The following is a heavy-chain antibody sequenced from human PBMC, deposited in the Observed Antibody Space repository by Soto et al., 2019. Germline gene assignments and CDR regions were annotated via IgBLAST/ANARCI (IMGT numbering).Heavy chain of an antibody. V-gene: IGHV1-2*04. J-gene: IGHJ6*03. CDR2: INPNSGVT. Sequence: QVQLVQSGAELKKPGASVTVSCRSSGDTFNDYCIHWVRQAPGQGLEWMGWINPNSGVTKYAQKLQGWVSMTRDTSIRTVYMQLSRLRSDDTAVYYWARESGGATATLDYYYFYMDVWGTGTTVTVSS. CDR3: ARESGGATATLDYYYFYMDV. D-gene: IGHD5-12*01. CDR1: GDTFNDYC.